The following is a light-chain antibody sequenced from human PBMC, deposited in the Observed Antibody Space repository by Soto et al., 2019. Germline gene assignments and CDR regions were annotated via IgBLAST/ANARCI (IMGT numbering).Light chain of an antibody. J-gene: IGLJ3*02. CDR3: CSFTRTSTWV. CDR1: SSDAGGYNY. CDR2: EVS. Sequence: QSALAQPASVSGSPGQSITISCTATSSDAGGYNYVSWYQQYPDKAPKLMIYEVSNWPSGVSDRFSGSKSGNTAYLTISGLQAEDEADYYCCSFTRTSTWVFGGGTQLTVL. V-gene: IGLV2-14*01.